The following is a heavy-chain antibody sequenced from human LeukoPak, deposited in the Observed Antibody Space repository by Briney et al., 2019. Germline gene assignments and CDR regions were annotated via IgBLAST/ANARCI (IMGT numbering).Heavy chain of an antibody. CDR2: INAGNGNT. J-gene: IGHJ4*02. CDR3: ARDPGNKEFDY. Sequence: ASVKVSCKASGHTFTSYGISWVRQAPGQGLEWMGWINAGNGNTKYSQKFQGRVTITRDTSASTAYMELSSLRSEDTAVYYCARDPGNKEFDYWGQGTLVTVSS. CDR1: GHTFTSYG. V-gene: IGHV1-3*01. D-gene: IGHD1/OR15-1a*01.